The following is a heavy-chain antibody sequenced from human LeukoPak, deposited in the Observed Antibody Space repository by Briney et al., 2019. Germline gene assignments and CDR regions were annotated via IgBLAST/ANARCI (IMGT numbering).Heavy chain of an antibody. Sequence: PSETLSLTCTVSGLSVSSGSYYWSWLRQPQGKGLEWIGYIYYSGSTNYNPSLKSRVTISVDTPKNQFSLKLSSVTAADTAVYYCASSDYGMDVWGKGTTVTVSS. CDR2: IYYSGST. CDR3: ASSDYGMDV. CDR1: GLSVSSGSYY. J-gene: IGHJ6*04. V-gene: IGHV4-61*01.